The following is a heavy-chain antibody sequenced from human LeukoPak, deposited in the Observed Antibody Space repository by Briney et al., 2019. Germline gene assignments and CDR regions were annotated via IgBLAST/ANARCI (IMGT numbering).Heavy chain of an antibody. CDR3: AKPPDIVGATIFDY. V-gene: IGHV3-64*01. J-gene: IGHJ4*02. CDR2: ISSNGGST. CDR1: GFTFSSYA. Sequence: GGSLRLSCAASGFTFSSYAMHWVRQAPGKGLEYVSAISSNGGSTYYANSVKGRFTISRDNSKNTLYLQMGSLRAEDTAVYYCAKPPDIVGATIFDYWGQGTLVTVSS. D-gene: IGHD1-26*01.